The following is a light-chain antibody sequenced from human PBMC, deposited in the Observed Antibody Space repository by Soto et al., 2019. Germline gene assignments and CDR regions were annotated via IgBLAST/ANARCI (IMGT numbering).Light chain of an antibody. CDR1: SSDVGGYNY. Sequence: QSALTQPPSASGSPGQSVTISRTGTSSDVGGYNYVSWYQQHPGKAPKLMIYEVSKRPSGVPDRFSGSKSGNTASLTVSGLQAEDEADYYCSSHAGSKRVFGTGTKLTVL. V-gene: IGLV2-8*01. CDR2: EVS. CDR3: SSHAGSKRV. J-gene: IGLJ1*01.